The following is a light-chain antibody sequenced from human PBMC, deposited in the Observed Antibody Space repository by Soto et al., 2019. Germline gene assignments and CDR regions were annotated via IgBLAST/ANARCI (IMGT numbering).Light chain of an antibody. J-gene: IGLJ2*01. CDR2: EGS. CDR3: CSYAGSSTPVV. CDR1: SSDVGSYNL. V-gene: IGLV2-23*01. Sequence: QSALTQPASVSGSPGHSITISCTGTSSDVGSYNLVSWYQQHPGKAPKLRIYEGSKRPSGVSNRFSGSKSGNTASLTISGLQAEDEADYYCCSYAGSSTPVVFGGGTKLTVL.